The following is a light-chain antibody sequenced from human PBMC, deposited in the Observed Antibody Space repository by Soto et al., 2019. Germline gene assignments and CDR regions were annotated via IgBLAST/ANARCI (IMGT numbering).Light chain of an antibody. J-gene: IGLJ1*01. CDR2: EVS. CDR3: AAHGAIGV. Sequence: QSALTQPASVSGSPGQSITISCTGTSSDVGGYNYVSWYQQHPGKAPKLMIYEVSDRPSGISDRFSGSKSGNTASLTISGLQAEDEADYFCAAHGAIGVFGTGTKLTVL. V-gene: IGLV2-14*01. CDR1: SSDVGGYNY.